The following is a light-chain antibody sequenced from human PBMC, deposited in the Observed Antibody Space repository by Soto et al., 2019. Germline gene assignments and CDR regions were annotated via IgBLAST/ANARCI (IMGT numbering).Light chain of an antibody. Sequence: SYELTQPPSVSVSPGQSASITCSGDKLGHKYACWYQQKPGQSPVLVTYQDTKRPSGIPERFSGSNSGNTATLTISGTQAMDEADYYCQAWDSSTVVFGGGTKLTVL. CDR2: QDT. CDR3: QAWDSSTVV. CDR1: KLGHKY. V-gene: IGLV3-1*01. J-gene: IGLJ2*01.